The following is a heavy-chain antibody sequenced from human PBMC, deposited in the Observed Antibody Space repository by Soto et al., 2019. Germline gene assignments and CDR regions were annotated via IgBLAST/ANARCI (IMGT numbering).Heavy chain of an antibody. J-gene: IGHJ4*02. Sequence: GTSVKLSCEACGDRFTTYDINWVRQAPKQGLEWMGWINPNSGGTNYAQKFQGWVTMTRDTSISTAYMELSRLRSDDTAVYYCARGGYDFWSGSSPFFDYWGQGTLVTVSS. D-gene: IGHD3-3*01. CDR3: ARGGYDFWSGSSPFFDY. CDR1: GDRFTTYD. V-gene: IGHV1-2*04. CDR2: INPNSGGT.